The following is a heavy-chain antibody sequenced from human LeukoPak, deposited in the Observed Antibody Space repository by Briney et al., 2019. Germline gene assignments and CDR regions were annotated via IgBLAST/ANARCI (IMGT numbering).Heavy chain of an antibody. V-gene: IGHV3-23*01. CDR2: ISPGGGTT. CDR3: ARDAAAAGTPIYYYYGMDI. D-gene: IGHD6-13*01. CDR1: GFAFGSEA. J-gene: IGHJ6*02. Sequence: GGSLRLSCEVSGFAFGSEAMSWVRQSPARGLEWVASISPGGGTTYYADYVKDRFTISRDNAKNSLYLQMNSLRAEDTAVYYCARDAAAAGTPIYYYYGMDIWGQGTTVTVSS.